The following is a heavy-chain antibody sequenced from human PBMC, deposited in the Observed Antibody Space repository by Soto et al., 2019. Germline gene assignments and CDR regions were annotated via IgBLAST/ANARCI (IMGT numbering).Heavy chain of an antibody. V-gene: IGHV3-48*01. CDR3: ARVIDIVVVVAATTDY. D-gene: IGHD2-15*01. CDR2: ISSSSSTI. Sequence: GGSLRLSCAASGFTFSSYSMNWVRQAPGKGLEWVSYISSSSSTIYYADSVKGRFTISRDNAKNSLYLQMNSLRAEDTAVYYCARVIDIVVVVAATTDYWGQGTLVTVSS. CDR1: GFTFSSYS. J-gene: IGHJ4*02.